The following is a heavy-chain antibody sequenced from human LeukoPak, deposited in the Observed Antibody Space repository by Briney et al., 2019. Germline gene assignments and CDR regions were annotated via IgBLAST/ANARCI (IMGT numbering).Heavy chain of an antibody. D-gene: IGHD6-13*01. CDR2: INTNTGNP. J-gene: IGHJ4*02. V-gene: IGHV7-4-1*02. Sequence: VSVKVSCKASGYMFTNYAMNWVRQAPGQGLEWMGWINTNTGNPTYAQGFTGRFVFSLDTSVSTAYLQISSLKAEDTAVYYCARRHIAAADSFDYWGQGTLVTVSS. CDR3: ARRHIAAADSFDY. CDR1: GYMFTNYA.